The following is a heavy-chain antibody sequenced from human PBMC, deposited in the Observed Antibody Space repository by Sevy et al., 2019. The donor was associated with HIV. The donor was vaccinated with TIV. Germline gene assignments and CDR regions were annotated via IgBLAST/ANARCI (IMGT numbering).Heavy chain of an antibody. CDR2: IHHSGST. CDR1: GDSMSSGDYY. D-gene: IGHD6-6*01. J-gene: IGHJ3*01. V-gene: IGHV4-30-4*01. CDR3: AGTRYASAF. Sequence: SETLSLTCTVSGDSMSSGDYYWSWIRQPPGKGLEWIGHIHHSGSTHYSPSLKSRLTISIDTSKSQFSLNLRSVTAADTAVYYSAGTRYASAFWGRGTLVTVSS.